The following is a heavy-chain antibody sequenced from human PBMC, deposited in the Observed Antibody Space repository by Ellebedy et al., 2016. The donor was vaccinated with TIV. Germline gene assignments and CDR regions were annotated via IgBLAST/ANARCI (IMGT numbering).Heavy chain of an antibody. CDR3: ARLGVIAAAGASDS. D-gene: IGHD6-13*01. J-gene: IGHJ4*02. CDR1: GFTFSSYG. V-gene: IGHV3-21*04. CDR2: ISYSGDVI. Sequence: PGGSLRLSCAASGFTFSSYGMHWVRQAPGKGPEWVSYISYSGDVIYYADSVKGRFTTSRDNAGNSVYLQMNSLRAEDTAVYYCARLGVIAAAGASDSWGQGTLVIVSS.